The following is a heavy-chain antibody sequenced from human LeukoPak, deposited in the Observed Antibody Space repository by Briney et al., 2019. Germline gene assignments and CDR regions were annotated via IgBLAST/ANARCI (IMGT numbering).Heavy chain of an antibody. D-gene: IGHD3-3*01. J-gene: IGHJ4*02. Sequence: GGSLRLSCAASGFTFSSYGMHWVRQAPGKGLEWVAFIRYDGSNKYYADSVKGRFTISRDNSKNTLYLQMNSLRAEDTAVYYCAKDRSSVVRFLEWLVDYWGQGTLVTVSS. V-gene: IGHV3-30*02. CDR1: GFTFSSYG. CDR2: IRYDGSNK. CDR3: AKDRSSVVRFLEWLVDY.